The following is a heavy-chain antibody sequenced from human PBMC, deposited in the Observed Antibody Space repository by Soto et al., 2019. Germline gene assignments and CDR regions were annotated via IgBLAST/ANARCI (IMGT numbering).Heavy chain of an antibody. V-gene: IGHV1-46*03. CDR3: ARGQYYYDSSCYSYYFVF. Sequence: ASVKVSCKESVYTFTSYYMHWVRQAPGQRLEWMGIINPSGGSTSYAQKFQGRVTMTRDTSTTTVYMELSSLRSEDTVVYYCARGQYYYDSSCYSYYFVFFGQGT. CDR2: INPSGGST. J-gene: IGHJ4*01. CDR1: VYTFTSYY. D-gene: IGHD3-22*01.